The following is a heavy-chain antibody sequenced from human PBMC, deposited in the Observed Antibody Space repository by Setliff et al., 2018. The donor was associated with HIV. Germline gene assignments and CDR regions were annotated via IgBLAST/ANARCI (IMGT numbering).Heavy chain of an antibody. D-gene: IGHD1-26*01. J-gene: IGHJ3*02. CDR2: INAGNGNT. V-gene: IGHV1-3*01. Sequence: ASVKVSCKASGYTFTSYAMHWVRQAPGQRLEWMGWINAGNGNTKYSQKFQGRVTITRDTSTSTAYMELSSLRSEDTAVYYCARAPAKWELRFGYAFDIWGQGTMVTVSS. CDR3: ARAPAKWELRFGYAFDI. CDR1: GYTFTSYA.